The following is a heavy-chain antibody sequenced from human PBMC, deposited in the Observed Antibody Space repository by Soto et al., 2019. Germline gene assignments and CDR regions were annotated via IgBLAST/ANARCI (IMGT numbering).Heavy chain of an antibody. CDR3: AKAFSWYDY. Sequence: GGFLRLSCAASGFTFSSYAMNWVRQAPGKGLEWVSGISGSGGSTYYADSVKGRFTISRDNSKNTLYLQMSSLRAEDTAVYYCAKAFSWYDYWGQGTLVTVSS. V-gene: IGHV3-23*01. CDR1: GFTFSSYA. CDR2: ISGSGGST. J-gene: IGHJ4*02. D-gene: IGHD6-13*01.